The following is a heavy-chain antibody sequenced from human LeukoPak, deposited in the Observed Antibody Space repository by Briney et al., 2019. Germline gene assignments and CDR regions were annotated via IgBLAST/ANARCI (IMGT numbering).Heavy chain of an antibody. CDR1: GGSFSGYY. D-gene: IGHD3-3*01. J-gene: IGHJ6*03. CDR3: ARGSRFWSGYYASRLYYMDV. V-gene: IGHV4-34*01. CDR2: INHSGST. Sequence: SETLSLTCAVYGGSFSGYYWSWIRQPPGKGLEWIGEINHSGSTNYNPSLKSRVTISVDTSKNQFSLKLSSVTAADTAVYYCARGSRFWSGYYASRLYYMDVWGKGTTVTVSS.